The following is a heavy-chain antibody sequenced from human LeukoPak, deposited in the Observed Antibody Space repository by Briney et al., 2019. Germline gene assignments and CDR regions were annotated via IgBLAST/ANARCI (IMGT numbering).Heavy chain of an antibody. CDR3: ARDWNRYAY. CDR2: TYYRGTT. Sequence: PSETLSLTCTVSGGSISSYYWGWIRHPPGKGLEWIGSTYYRGTTYYNPSLKSRVTISVDTSKNQFSLKLSSVTAADTAVYYCARDWNRYAYWGQGTLVTVSS. J-gene: IGHJ4*02. CDR1: GGSISSYY. V-gene: IGHV4-39*07. D-gene: IGHD1-1*01.